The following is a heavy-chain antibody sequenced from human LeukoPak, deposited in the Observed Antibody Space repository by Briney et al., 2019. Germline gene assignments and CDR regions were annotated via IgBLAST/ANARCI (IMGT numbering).Heavy chain of an antibody. CDR3: ARVGAMVRGVIDWFDP. CDR2: ISSSSSYI. Sequence: GGSLRLSCAASGFTFSSYSMNWVRQAPGKGLEWVSSISSSSSYIYYADSVKGRFTISRDNAKNSLYLQMNSLRAEDTAVYYCARVGAMVRGVIDWFDPWGQGTLVTVSS. J-gene: IGHJ5*02. D-gene: IGHD3-10*01. V-gene: IGHV3-21*01. CDR1: GFTFSSYS.